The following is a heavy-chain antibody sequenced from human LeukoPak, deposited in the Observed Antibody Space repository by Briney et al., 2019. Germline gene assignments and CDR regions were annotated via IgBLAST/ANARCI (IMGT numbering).Heavy chain of an antibody. Sequence: SETLSLTCAVYGGSFSGYYWSWIRQPPGKGLEWIGEINHSGSTNYNPSLKSRVTISVDTSKNQFSLKLSSVTAADTAVYYCARGRYSSSWYDYWGQGTLVTVSS. D-gene: IGHD6-13*01. CDR1: GGSFSGYY. CDR2: INHSGST. J-gene: IGHJ4*02. V-gene: IGHV4-34*01. CDR3: ARGRYSSSWYDY.